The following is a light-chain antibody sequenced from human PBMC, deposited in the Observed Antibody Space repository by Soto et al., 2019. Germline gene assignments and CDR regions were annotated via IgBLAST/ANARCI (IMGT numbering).Light chain of an antibody. CDR1: RSLLHSDGSNF. CDR2: LGS. J-gene: IGKJ4*01. V-gene: IGKV2-28*01. CDR3: QQYNNWPRAT. Sequence: EIVMTQSPLSLPVTPGEPASISCRSNRSLLHSDGSNFVNWFLQKPGQSPHLLIYLGSNRATGFPARFSGSGSGTEFNLTISSLQSEDFGVYYCQQYNNWPRATFGGGTKVDIK.